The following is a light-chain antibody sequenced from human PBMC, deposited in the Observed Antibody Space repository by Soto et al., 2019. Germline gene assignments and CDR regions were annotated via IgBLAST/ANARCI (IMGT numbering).Light chain of an antibody. CDR1: QSVSSNY. J-gene: IGKJ1*01. CDR2: GAS. CDR3: QQYGSSPRS. V-gene: IGKV3-20*01. Sequence: EIVLTQSPGTLSLSPGERATLSCRASQSVSSNYLAWYQQKPGQAPRLHIYGASTRATGIPDRFSGSGSGTYFTLTISRLESEDFAVYYCQQYGSSPRSFGQGTKVEIK.